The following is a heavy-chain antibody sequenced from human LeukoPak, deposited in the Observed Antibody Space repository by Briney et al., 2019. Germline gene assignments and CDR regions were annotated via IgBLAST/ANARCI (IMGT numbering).Heavy chain of an antibody. Sequence: GGSLRLSCGASGFTFSSYSMNWVRQAPGKGLEWISYISSSGSSIYYADSVKGRFTISRDNAKSSLSLQMNSLRVEDTAVYYCARDLAYWGQGILVTVSS. CDR1: GFTFSSYS. V-gene: IGHV3-48*01. CDR3: ARDLAY. J-gene: IGHJ4*02. CDR2: ISSSGSSI.